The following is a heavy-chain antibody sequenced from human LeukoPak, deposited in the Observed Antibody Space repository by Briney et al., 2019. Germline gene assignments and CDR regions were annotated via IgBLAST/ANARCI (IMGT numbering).Heavy chain of an antibody. J-gene: IGHJ4*02. V-gene: IGHV3-30*18. CDR3: VKDRGSGSYPSPLFDN. CDR2: ISYDESNK. Sequence: GRSLRLSCAASGFIFSSYGMHWVRQAPGKGLEWVAVISYDESNKYYAESVKGRFTISRDNYKNTLYLQMNSLRAEDTAVYYCVKDRGSGSYPSPLFDNWGQGTLVTVSS. D-gene: IGHD3-10*01. CDR1: GFIFSSYG.